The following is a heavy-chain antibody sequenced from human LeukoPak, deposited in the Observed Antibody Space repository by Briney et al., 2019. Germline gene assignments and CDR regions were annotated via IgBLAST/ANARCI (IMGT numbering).Heavy chain of an antibody. V-gene: IGHV1-2*02. J-gene: IGHJ4*02. CDR3: ARGNYDSSSWSTFDY. CDR1: GYTFTGYY. D-gene: IGHD3-22*01. Sequence: ASVKVSCKASGYTFTGYYMLWVRQAPGQGLEWMGWINPNSGGTNYAQKFQGRVTMTRDTSISTAYMELSRLRSDDTAVYYCARGNYDSSSWSTFDYWGQGTLVTVSS. CDR2: INPNSGGT.